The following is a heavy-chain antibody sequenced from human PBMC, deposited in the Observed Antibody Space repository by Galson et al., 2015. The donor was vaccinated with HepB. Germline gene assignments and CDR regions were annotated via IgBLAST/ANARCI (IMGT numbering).Heavy chain of an antibody. Sequence: SVKVSCKASGGTFSSYTISWVRQAPGQGLEWMGRIIPILGIANYAQKFQGRVTITADKSTSTAYMELSSLRSEDTAVYYCARDNWQPYWYFDLWGRGTLVTVSS. J-gene: IGHJ2*01. CDR2: IIPILGIA. CDR1: GGTFSSYT. CDR3: ARDNWQPYWYFDL. D-gene: IGHD1-1*01. V-gene: IGHV1-69*02.